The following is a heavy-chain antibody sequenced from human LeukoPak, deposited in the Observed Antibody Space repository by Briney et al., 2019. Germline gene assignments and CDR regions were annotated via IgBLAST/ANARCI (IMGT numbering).Heavy chain of an antibody. Sequence: GGSLRLSCAASGFTFSSYWMSWVRQAPGKGLEWVANIKQDGSEKYYVDSVKGRFTISRDNAKNSLYLQMNSLRAEDMAVYYCAGQNLLRGSYYFDYWGQGTLVTVSS. CDR2: IKQDGSEK. CDR1: GFTFSSYW. V-gene: IGHV3-7*01. D-gene: IGHD3-16*01. CDR3: AGQNLLRGSYYFDY. J-gene: IGHJ4*02.